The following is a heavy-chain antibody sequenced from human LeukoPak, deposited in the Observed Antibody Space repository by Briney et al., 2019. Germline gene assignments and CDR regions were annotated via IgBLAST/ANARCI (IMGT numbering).Heavy chain of an antibody. CDR2: TIPILGIA. J-gene: IGHJ6*02. CDR1: GGTFSSYA. V-gene: IGHV1-69*04. Sequence: GASVKVSCKASGGTFSSYAISWVRQAPGQGLEWMGRTIPILGIANYAQKFQGRVTITADKSTSTAYMELSSLRSEDTAVYYCASVGATPSAYYYYGMDVWGQGTTVTVSS. CDR3: ASVGATPSAYYYYGMDV. D-gene: IGHD1-26*01.